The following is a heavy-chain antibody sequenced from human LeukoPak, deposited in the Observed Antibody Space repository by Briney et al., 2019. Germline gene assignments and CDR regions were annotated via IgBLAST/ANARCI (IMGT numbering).Heavy chain of an antibody. CDR1: GGSISGSSYN. J-gene: IGHJ4*02. D-gene: IGHD2-21*02. V-gene: IGHV4-39*07. CDR2: IDNSGST. CDR3: ARAIYCGGDCYHFDY. Sequence: SETLSLTCTVSGGSISGSSYNWGWIRQPPGKGLEWIGSIDNSGSTYYNPSLKSRVTISVDTSKNQFSLKLSSVTAADTAVYYCARAIYCGGDCYHFDYWGQGTLVTVSS.